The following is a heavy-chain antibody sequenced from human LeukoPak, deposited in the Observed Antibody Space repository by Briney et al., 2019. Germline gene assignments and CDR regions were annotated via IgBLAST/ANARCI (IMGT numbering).Heavy chain of an antibody. CDR3: ARGYEDTAMVFVD. J-gene: IGHJ4*02. D-gene: IGHD5-18*01. V-gene: IGHV4-39*07. CDR2: IYYSGST. CDR1: GGSISSSSYY. Sequence: PETLSLTCTVSGGSISSSSYYWGWIRQPPGKGLEWIVSIYYSGSTYYNPSLKGPVTISVDTSKNQFSLKLSSVTAADTAVYYCARGYEDTAMVFVDWGQGTLVTVSS.